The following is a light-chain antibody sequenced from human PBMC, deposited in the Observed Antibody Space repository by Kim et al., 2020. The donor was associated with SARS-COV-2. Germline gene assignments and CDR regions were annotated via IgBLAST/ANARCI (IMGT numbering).Light chain of an antibody. J-gene: IGLJ3*02. CDR3: QTWATGIQV. Sequence: QLVLTQSPSASASLGASVKLTCTLSSGHSNYAIAWHQQQPEKGPRYLMKLNTDGSHNKGDGIPDRFSASSSGAERYLTISSLQSEDEADYYCQTWATGIQVFGGGTKVTVL. CDR1: SGHSNYA. CDR2: LNTDGSH. V-gene: IGLV4-69*01.